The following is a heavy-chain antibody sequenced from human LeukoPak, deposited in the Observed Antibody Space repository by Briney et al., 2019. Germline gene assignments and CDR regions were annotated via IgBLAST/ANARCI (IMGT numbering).Heavy chain of an antibody. D-gene: IGHD3-9*01. CDR2: ISAYNGNT. Sequence: ASVKVSCKASGYTFTSYGISWVRQAPGQGLEWMGWISAYNGNTSYAQKLQGRVTMTTDTSTSTAYMELRSLRSDDTAVYYCARGDYDILTGYYLDYWGQGTLVTVSS. V-gene: IGHV1-18*01. J-gene: IGHJ4*02. CDR1: GYTFTSYG. CDR3: ARGDYDILTGYYLDY.